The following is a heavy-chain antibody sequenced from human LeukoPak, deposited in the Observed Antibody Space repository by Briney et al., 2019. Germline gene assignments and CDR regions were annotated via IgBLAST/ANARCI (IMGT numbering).Heavy chain of an antibody. Sequence: QPGGSLRLSCAASGFTFSSYGMHWVRQAPGKGLEWVAVISYDGSNKYYADSVKGRFTISRDNSKNTLYLQMNSLRAEDTAVYYCARGSGAYQIFDQWGQGTLVTVSS. CDR1: GFTFSSYG. J-gene: IGHJ4*02. D-gene: IGHD1-26*01. CDR3: ARGSGAYQIFDQ. CDR2: ISYDGSNK. V-gene: IGHV3-30*03.